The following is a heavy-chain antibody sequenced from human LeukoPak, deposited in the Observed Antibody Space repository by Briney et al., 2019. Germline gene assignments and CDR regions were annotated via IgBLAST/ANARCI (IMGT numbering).Heavy chain of an antibody. CDR1: GFTFSSYS. CDR2: ISSSSSYI. V-gene: IGHV3-21*01. Sequence: GGSLRLSCAASGFTFSSYSMNWVRQAPGKGLEWVSSISSSSSYIYYADSVKGRFTISRDNARNSLYLQMNSLRAEDTAVYYCARGGRSTYFDWSPDYWGQGTLVTVSS. CDR3: ARGGRSTYFDWSPDY. D-gene: IGHD3-9*01. J-gene: IGHJ4*02.